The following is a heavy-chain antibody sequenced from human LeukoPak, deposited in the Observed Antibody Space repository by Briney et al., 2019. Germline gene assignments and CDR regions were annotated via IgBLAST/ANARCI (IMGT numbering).Heavy chain of an antibody. CDR3: ARGRRIVVLPGRGYFDL. CDR1: GDSISSSSYY. J-gene: IGHJ2*01. D-gene: IGHD4/OR15-4a*01. Sequence: SETLSLTCNVSGDSISSSSYYWSWIRVPPGKGLEWIGSIYYAGSTYYNPSLKSQVTLSVDTSTNHFSLNIKSVTAADTAMYYCARGRRIVVLPGRGYFDLWGRGTLVTVSS. V-gene: IGHV4-39*02. CDR2: IYYAGST.